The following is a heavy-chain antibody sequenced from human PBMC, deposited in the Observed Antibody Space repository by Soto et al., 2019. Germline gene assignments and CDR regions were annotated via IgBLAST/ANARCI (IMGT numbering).Heavy chain of an antibody. Sequence: VHLLESGGGLVQPGGSLKLSCATSXVGFSNYGMSWVRQAPGKGLEWVSGISASGDSTYYADPVKGRFTISGDNSKRTLYLQMNSLRAEDTAIYYCATDPRGPDYWGQGTQVTVS. V-gene: IGHV3-23*01. CDR1: XVGFSNYG. CDR2: ISASGDST. J-gene: IGHJ4*02. CDR3: ATDPRGPDY.